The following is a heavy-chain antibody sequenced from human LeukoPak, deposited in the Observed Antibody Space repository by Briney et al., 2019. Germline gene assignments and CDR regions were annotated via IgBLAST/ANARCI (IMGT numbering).Heavy chain of an antibody. Sequence: PSETLSLTCTVSGGSISSYYWGWIRQPAGKGLEWIGRIYTSGSTNYNPSLKSRVTMSVDTSKNQFSLKLSSVTAADTAVYYCAGDFAGESMVRGVTWFDPWGQGTLVTVSS. D-gene: IGHD3-10*01. CDR1: GGSISSYY. V-gene: IGHV4-4*07. J-gene: IGHJ5*02. CDR3: AGDFAGESMVRGVTWFDP. CDR2: IYTSGST.